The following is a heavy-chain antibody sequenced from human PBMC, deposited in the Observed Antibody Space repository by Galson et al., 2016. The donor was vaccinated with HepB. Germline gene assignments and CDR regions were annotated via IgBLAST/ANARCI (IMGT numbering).Heavy chain of an antibody. CDR3: ARDEGEQWILNY. CDR1: GYIFTNYA. J-gene: IGHJ4*02. V-gene: IGHV1-3*01. D-gene: IGHD5-18*01. Sequence: SVKVSCKASGYIFTNYAMHWVRQAPGQRLEWMGLINPDNGNAKYSQTFQGRVTISRDASASTVYMEVSTLRFEDTARYFCARDEGEQWILNYWGQGSLVTVSS. CDR2: INPDNGNA.